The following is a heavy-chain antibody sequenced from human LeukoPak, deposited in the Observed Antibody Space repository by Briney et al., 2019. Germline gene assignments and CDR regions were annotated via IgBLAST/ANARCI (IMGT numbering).Heavy chain of an antibody. CDR3: ARAYRSLYYYYYYMDV. Sequence: VASVKVSCKASGYTFTSYDINWVRQATGQGLEWMGWMNPNSGNTGYAQKFQGRVTMTRNTSISTAYMELSSLRSEDTAVYYCARAYRSLYYYYYYMDVWGKGTTVTISS. V-gene: IGHV1-8*01. J-gene: IGHJ6*03. CDR1: GYTFTSYD. CDR2: MNPNSGNT. D-gene: IGHD6-19*01.